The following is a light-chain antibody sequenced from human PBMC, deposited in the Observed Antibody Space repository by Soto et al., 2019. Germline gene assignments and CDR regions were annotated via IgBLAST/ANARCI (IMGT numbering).Light chain of an antibody. V-gene: IGKV1-12*01. Sequence: DIQMTQSPSYVYASVGDRVTLTCRASQGISSSLVWYQQKPGKAPNVLIYAASILQSGVPSRFSGSGSATEFTLTISSLQAEDYATYYCQQSYSTLPTFGQGTRLEIK. CDR2: AAS. CDR1: QGISSS. CDR3: QQSYSTLPT. J-gene: IGKJ5*01.